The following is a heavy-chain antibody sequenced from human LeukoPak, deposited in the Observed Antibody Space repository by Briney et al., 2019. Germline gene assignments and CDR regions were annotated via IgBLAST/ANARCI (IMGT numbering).Heavy chain of an antibody. V-gene: IGHV3-21*04. J-gene: IGHJ4*02. D-gene: IGHD2-2*01. CDR2: ISSSNNYI. CDR1: EFTFSNYN. CDR3: AKDRSSATSCSNY. Sequence: GGSLRLSCAASEFTFSNYNMNWVRQAPGKGLEWVSSISSSNNYIYYADSVKGRFTISRDNSKNRLYLEMNSLRVEVTAIYYCAKDRSSATSCSNYWGRGTLVTVSS.